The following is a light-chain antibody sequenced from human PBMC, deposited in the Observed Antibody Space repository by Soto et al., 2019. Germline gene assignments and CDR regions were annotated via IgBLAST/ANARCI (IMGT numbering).Light chain of an antibody. CDR1: SSDVGGYNY. Sequence: QSALTQPAYVSGSPGQSITISCTGTSSDVGGYNYVSWYQQHPGTAPKLMIYEVSNRPSGVSNRFSGSKSGNTASLTISGRQAEDEAEYYCSSYTSSSTLVFGTGTQRTVL. CDR2: EVS. V-gene: IGLV2-14*01. CDR3: SSYTSSSTLV. J-gene: IGLJ1*01.